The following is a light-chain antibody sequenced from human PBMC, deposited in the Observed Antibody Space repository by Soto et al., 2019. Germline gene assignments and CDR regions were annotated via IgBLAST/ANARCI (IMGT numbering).Light chain of an antibody. CDR1: QSVLSSSNNKNY. CDR3: QQYHTTPRT. Sequence: DIVMTQSPDSLAVSLGERATINCKSSQSVLSSSNNKNYLAWYQQKPGQPPELLIYWASTRESGVPDRFSGSGSGTDFTLTISSLQAEDVAVYYCQQYHTTPRTFGQGTKVEIK. CDR2: WAS. V-gene: IGKV4-1*01. J-gene: IGKJ1*01.